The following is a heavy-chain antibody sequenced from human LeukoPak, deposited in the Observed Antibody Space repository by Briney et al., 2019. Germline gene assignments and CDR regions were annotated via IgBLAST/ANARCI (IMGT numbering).Heavy chain of an antibody. J-gene: IGHJ4*02. CDR3: ARVGYFDWLLDY. V-gene: IGHV4-61*01. CDR2: IYYSGST. CDR1: GGSVSIGSYY. Sequence: PSETLSLTCTVSGGSVSIGSYYWSWIRQPPGKGLEWIGYIYYSGSTNYNPSLKSRVTISVDTSKNQFSLKLSSVTAADTAVYYCARVGYFDWLLDYWGQGTLVTVSS. D-gene: IGHD3-9*01.